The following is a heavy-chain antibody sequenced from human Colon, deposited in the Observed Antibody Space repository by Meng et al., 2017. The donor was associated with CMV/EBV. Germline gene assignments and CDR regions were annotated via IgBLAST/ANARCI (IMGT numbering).Heavy chain of an antibody. J-gene: IGHJ4*02. CDR1: GYTYSNYF. CDR3: AREGMSTPSAADS. CDR2: IDPRSGDT. Sequence: RASGYTYSNYFIHWVRQDAGQGPEWRGWIDPRSGDTNYAQNFQGRVSMTRDTSITTAHMELTSLTSDDTALYYCAREGMSTPSAADSWGQGTLVTVSS. D-gene: IGHD6-25*01. V-gene: IGHV1-2*02.